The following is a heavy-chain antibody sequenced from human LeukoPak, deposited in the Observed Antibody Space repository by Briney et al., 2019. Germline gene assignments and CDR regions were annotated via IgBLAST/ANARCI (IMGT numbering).Heavy chain of an antibody. CDR2: ITGSGGAV. Sequence: GGSLRLSCAASEFTFSSYDIIWVRQAPGKGLEWVSWITGSGGAVKYTDSEKGRFTISRDNAKKSVYLQMNSLRVEDTAVYYCARNGGGLDYWGQGTLVTVSS. J-gene: IGHJ4*02. V-gene: IGHV3-48*03. D-gene: IGHD3-16*01. CDR1: EFTFSSYD. CDR3: ARNGGGLDY.